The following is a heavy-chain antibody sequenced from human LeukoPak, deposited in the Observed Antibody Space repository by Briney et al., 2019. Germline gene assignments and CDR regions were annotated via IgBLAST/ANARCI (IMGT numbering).Heavy chain of an antibody. CDR1: GGSISSYY. Sequence: TPSETLSLTCTVSGGSISSYYWSWIRQPPGKGLEWIGYIYYSGSTNYNPSLKSRVTISVDTSKNQFSLKLSSVTAADTAVYYCARHSWEFSYFDYWGQGTLITVSS. CDR2: IYYSGST. V-gene: IGHV4-59*08. CDR3: ARHSWEFSYFDY. J-gene: IGHJ4*02. D-gene: IGHD3-16*02.